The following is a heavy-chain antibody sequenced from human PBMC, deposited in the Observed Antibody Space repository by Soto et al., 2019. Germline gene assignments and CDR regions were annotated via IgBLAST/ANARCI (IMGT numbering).Heavy chain of an antibody. J-gene: IGHJ3*02. D-gene: IGHD3-10*01. CDR2: IYHSGSI. Sequence: SESGARTCTVSNAAVSGGEGGGGGGETPGKGLEWIGEIYHSGSINHNPSLKSRVTMSVDKSNNQFSLKMTSVTAADTAVYYCASKFGELLADAFDIWGQGTVVT. V-gene: IGHV4-4*02. CDR1: NAAVSGGEG. CDR3: ASKFGELLADAFDI.